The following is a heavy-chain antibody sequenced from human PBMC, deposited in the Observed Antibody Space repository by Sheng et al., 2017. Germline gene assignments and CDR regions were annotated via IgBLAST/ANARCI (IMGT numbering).Heavy chain of an antibody. Sequence: QVQLVESGGGLVKPGGSLRLSCAASGFAFSDYYMSWIRQAPGKGLEWVSYISSSGSTIYYADSVKGRFTISRDNAKNSLSLQMNSLRAEDTAVYYCARDTNFYDSAAYRPYYFDYWGQGTLVTVSS. CDR1: GFAFSDYY. CDR2: ISSSGSTI. J-gene: IGHJ4*02. CDR3: ARDTNFYDSAAYRPYYFDY. V-gene: IGHV3-11*04. D-gene: IGHD3-22*01.